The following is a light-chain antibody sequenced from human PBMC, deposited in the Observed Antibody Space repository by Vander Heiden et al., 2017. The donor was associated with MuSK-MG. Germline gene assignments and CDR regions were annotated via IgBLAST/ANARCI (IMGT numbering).Light chain of an antibody. CDR2: GET. V-gene: IGLV3-19*01. J-gene: IGLJ2*01. Sequence: SSELTQDPAVSVALGQTVRITCPGDSLRKYYAGWYHQKPRQAAVLVICGETNRPSGIPDRFSASSSGDTASLTITGAQAEDEADYYCNSRDSSGNYVVFGGGTKLTVL. CDR1: SLRKYY. CDR3: NSRDSSGNYVV.